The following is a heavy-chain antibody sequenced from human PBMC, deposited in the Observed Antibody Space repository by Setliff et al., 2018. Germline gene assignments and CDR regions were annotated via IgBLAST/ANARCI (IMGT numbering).Heavy chain of an antibody. D-gene: IGHD3-22*01. V-gene: IGHV4-59*01. Sequence: PSETLSLTCTVSGASISSYYWTWIRQPPGKGLEWIGYIYTSGSTNYNPSLKSRVSISVDTSKNQFSLRLTSVTAADTAVYYCAREYYYARSRNFDYWGQGTLVTVSS. CDR2: IYTSGST. CDR3: AREYYYARSRNFDY. J-gene: IGHJ4*02. CDR1: GASISSYY.